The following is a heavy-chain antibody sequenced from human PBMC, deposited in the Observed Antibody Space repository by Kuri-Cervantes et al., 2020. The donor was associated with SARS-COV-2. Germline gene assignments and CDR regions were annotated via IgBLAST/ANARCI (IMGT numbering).Heavy chain of an antibody. V-gene: IGHV3-23*01. D-gene: IGHD3-10*01. J-gene: IGHJ4*02. CDR1: GFTFSDSA. CDR2: ISTSGAYT. CDR3: AKCPRTGVPGTFGED. Sequence: GESLKISCAASGFTFSDSAMNWVRQAPGKGLEWVSAISTSGAYTYYADSVKGRFTISRDNSKNTLYLQMKRLRAEDTAVYYCAKCPRTGVPGTFGEDWGQGTLVTVSS.